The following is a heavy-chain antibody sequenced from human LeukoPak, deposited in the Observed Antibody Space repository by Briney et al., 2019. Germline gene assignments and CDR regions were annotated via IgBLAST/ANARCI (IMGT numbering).Heavy chain of an antibody. CDR1: GDSISIYY. Sequence: SETLSLTCTVSGDSISIYYYSWIRQPAGKGLEWIGRIHSDGSTHYNPSLKSRVTMSVDTSKNQLSLNLTSVTAADTAVYFCAKDRLGLPAAIHYYGMDVWGQGTTVTVSS. D-gene: IGHD2-2*01. V-gene: IGHV4-4*07. CDR2: IHSDGST. CDR3: AKDRLGLPAAIHYYGMDV. J-gene: IGHJ6*02.